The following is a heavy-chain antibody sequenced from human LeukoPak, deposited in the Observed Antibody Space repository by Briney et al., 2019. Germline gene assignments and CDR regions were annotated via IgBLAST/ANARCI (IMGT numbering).Heavy chain of an antibody. D-gene: IGHD1-1*01. J-gene: IGHJ4*02. Sequence: GGSLRLSCEASGFIFRNYYMNWIRQTPGKGLEWVSYISSSGSKIYYADSVKGRFTISRDNAKNSLYLQMNSLRVEDTAVYYCARCTTGRTFGSLREIKRSREIDYWGQGTLVTVSS. V-gene: IGHV3-11*04. CDR3: ARCTTGRTFGSLREIKRSREIDY. CDR1: GFIFRNYY. CDR2: ISSSGSKI.